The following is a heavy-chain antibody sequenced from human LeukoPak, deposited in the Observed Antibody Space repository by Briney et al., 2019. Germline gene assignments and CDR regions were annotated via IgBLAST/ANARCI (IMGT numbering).Heavy chain of an antibody. Sequence: GGSLRLSCAASGFTFSRYTMSWVRQAPGKGLEWVSSISTSSSYIYYADSLKGRFTISRDNSKNTLYLQMNSLRAEDTAVYYCASCSGGSCDTDENAEYFQHWGQGTLVTVSS. CDR1: GFTFSRYT. D-gene: IGHD2-15*01. V-gene: IGHV3-21*01. CDR2: ISTSSSYI. CDR3: ASCSGGSCDTDENAEYFQH. J-gene: IGHJ1*01.